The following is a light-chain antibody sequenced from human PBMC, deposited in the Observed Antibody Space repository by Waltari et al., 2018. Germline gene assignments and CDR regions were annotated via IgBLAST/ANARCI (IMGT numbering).Light chain of an antibody. CDR2: WAS. CDR1: QSVLSSSNNKNY. CDR3: QQCYTCPYT. V-gene: IGKV4-1*01. Sequence: DIAMTQYSDSMAVSLGESATSNCKPSQSVLSSSNNKNYLGWYQQKPGQPPKLLISWASTRETGVPDRFSGSGSGTDFTLTIISLQAEDVAVYYCQQCYTCPYTFGQGTKLEIK. J-gene: IGKJ2*01.